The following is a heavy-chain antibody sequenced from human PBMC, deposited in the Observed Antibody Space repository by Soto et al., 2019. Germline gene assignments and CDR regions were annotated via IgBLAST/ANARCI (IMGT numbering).Heavy chain of an antibody. J-gene: IGHJ3*02. CDR2: IYYSGST. CDR3: ARVQYITMVRGVTYAFDI. CDR1: GGTISSGDYY. V-gene: IGHV4-30-4*01. Sequence: SETLSLTCTVSGGTISSGDYYWSWIRQPPGKGLEWIGYIYYSGSTYYNPSLKSRVTISVDTSKNQFSLKLSSVTAADTAVYYCARVQYITMVRGVTYAFDIWGQGTMVTVSS. D-gene: IGHD3-10*01.